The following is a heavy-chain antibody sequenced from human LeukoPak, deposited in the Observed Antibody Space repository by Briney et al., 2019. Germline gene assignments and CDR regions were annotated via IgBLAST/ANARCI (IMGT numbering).Heavy chain of an antibody. CDR1: GYSISSGYY. Sequence: SEALSLTCTVSGYSISSGYYWGWIRPPPGKGLEWIGSIYHSGSTYYNPSLKSRVTISVDTSKNQFSLKLSSVTAADTAVYYCARDRRYFDWLFDYYYYMDVWGKGTTVTVSS. CDR3: ARDRRYFDWLFDYYYYMDV. D-gene: IGHD3-9*01. CDR2: IYHSGST. V-gene: IGHV4-38-2*02. J-gene: IGHJ6*03.